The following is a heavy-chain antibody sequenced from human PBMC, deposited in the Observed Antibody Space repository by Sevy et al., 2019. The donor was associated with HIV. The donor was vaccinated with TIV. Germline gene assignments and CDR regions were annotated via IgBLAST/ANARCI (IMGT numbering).Heavy chain of an antibody. CDR1: GFTFTNYW. Sequence: GGSLRLSCAASGFTFTNYWMHWVRQAPGKGLVWVSRVDNDGSGTNYADSVKGRFTISRDNAKNTVYWQRNSLRAEDPAVYYCTRDMYGIDNWGQGTLVTVSS. CDR3: TRDMYGIDN. D-gene: IGHD2-8*01. CDR2: VDNDGSGT. J-gene: IGHJ4*02. V-gene: IGHV3-74*01.